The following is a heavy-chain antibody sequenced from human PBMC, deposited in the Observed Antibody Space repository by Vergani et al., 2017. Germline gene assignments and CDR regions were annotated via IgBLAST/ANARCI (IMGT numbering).Heavy chain of an antibody. J-gene: IGHJ4*02. CDR2: VFHGWST. CDR1: GGSISSGDYY. CDR3: AREGYCTNGVCFTLFDV. D-gene: IGHD2-8*01. Sequence: QVQLQESGPGLVKPSQTLSLICNVSGGSISSGDYYWSWIRQPPGKGLEWIGFVFHGWSTSYNPSLKSRVAISADTSKNQFSLKMSSVTAADTAVYFCAREGYCTNGVCFTLFDVWGQGALVTVSS. V-gene: IGHV4-30-4*08.